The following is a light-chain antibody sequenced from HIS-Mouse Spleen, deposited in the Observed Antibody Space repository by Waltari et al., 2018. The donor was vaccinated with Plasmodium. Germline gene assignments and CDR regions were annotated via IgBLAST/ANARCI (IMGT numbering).Light chain of an antibody. V-gene: IGKV1-39*01. J-gene: IGKJ1*01. CDR1: QSISNY. Sequence: DIQMTQSPSSLSASVGDGVTIPCRASQSISNYLNWYQQKPGKAPKFLIYAASTLQSGVPSRFSGSGSGTDFTLTISSLQPEDFATYYCQQSYSTWTFGQGTKVEIK. CDR2: AAS. CDR3: QQSYSTWT.